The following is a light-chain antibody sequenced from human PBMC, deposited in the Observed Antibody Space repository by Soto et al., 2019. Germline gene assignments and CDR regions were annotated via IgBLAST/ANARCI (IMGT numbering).Light chain of an antibody. CDR2: DAS. Sequence: DIQMTQSPSSLSASVGDRVTITCQASQDISNYLNWYQQKPGKAPKLLIYDASNLETGVPSRFSGSGSGTDFTFPISSLQPEDIATYYCQQYDNLPPGWTFGQGTKLEIK. V-gene: IGKV1-33*01. CDR1: QDISNY. J-gene: IGKJ2*02. CDR3: QQYDNLPPGWT.